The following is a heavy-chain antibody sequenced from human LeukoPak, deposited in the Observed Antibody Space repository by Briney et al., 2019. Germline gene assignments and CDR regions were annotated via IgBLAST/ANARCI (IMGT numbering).Heavy chain of an antibody. CDR3: ARGPSLIGDIVVVPAAIYYYYMDV. D-gene: IGHD2-2*02. CDR2: ISAYNGNT. CDR1: GYTFTSYG. V-gene: IGHV1-18*01. J-gene: IGHJ6*03. Sequence: ASVKVSCKASGYTFTSYGISWVRQAPGQGLEWMGWISAYNGNTNYAQKLQGRVTMTTDTSTSTAYMELRSLRSDDTAVYYCARGPSLIGDIVVVPAAIYYYYMDVWGKGTTVTVSS.